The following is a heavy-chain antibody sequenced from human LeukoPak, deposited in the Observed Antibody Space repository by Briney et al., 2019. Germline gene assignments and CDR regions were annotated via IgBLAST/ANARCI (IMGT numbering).Heavy chain of an antibody. D-gene: IGHD6-19*01. CDR3: ARETPDSSGWD. CDR2: IKQDGSQK. CDR1: GFTLRSNW. Sequence: PGGSLRLSCGASGFTLRSNWMSWVRQAPGKGLGWVANIKQDGSQKNYVDSVEGRFTISRDNAKNSLYLQMNSLRAEDTAVYYCARETPDSSGWDWGQGTLVTVSS. V-gene: IGHV3-7*01. J-gene: IGHJ4*02.